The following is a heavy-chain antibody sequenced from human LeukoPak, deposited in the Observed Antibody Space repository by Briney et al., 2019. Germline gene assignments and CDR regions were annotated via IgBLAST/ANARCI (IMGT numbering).Heavy chain of an antibody. D-gene: IGHD6-19*01. Sequence: SETLSLTCTVSGGSMSPYHWGWIRQPPGKGLEWTGYIYYSGSTNYNPSLKSRVTISVDTSKNQFSLKMSSVTAADTAIYYCARAVSGRFDYWGQGTLVTVSS. J-gene: IGHJ4*02. CDR1: GGSMSPYH. CDR2: IYYSGST. V-gene: IGHV4-59*08. CDR3: ARAVSGRFDY.